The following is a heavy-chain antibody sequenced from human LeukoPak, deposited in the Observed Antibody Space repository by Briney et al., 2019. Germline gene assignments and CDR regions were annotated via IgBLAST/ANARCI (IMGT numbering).Heavy chain of an antibody. CDR1: KFNFA. CDR3: AKGHFASSSFFDY. D-gene: IGHD6-6*01. CDR2: ISGSGNAT. Sequence: GGSLRLSCAASKFNFAMSWVRQTADKRLEWVSAISGSGNATFYTDSVKGRFTISRDNSKNTLYLQMNNLRVEDTAVYYCAKGHFASSSFFDYWGQGTLVTVSS. V-gene: IGHV3-23*01. J-gene: IGHJ4*02.